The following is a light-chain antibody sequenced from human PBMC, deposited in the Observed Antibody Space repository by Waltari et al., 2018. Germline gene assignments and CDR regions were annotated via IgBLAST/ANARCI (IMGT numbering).Light chain of an antibody. CDR1: QCISNG. CDR3: LQDYTTPLLA. CDR2: AAS. Sequence: DIQVTQSPSSLSASVGDRVTITCRASQCISNGLSWYQQKPGQAPTLLIYAASSLQSGVPSRFSGSGSGTDFTLTISSLQPEDVATYYCLQDYTTPLLAFGGGTKVEIK. J-gene: IGKJ4*01. V-gene: IGKV1-27*01.